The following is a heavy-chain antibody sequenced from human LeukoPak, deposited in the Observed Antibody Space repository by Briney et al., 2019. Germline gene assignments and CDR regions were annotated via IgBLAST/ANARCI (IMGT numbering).Heavy chain of an antibody. CDR1: GGSISSYY. D-gene: IGHD4-23*01. V-gene: IGHV4-59*01. CDR2: MYYSGSP. Sequence: SETLSLTCTVSGGSISSYYWSWIRQPPGKGLEWIGYMYYSGSPNYNPSLKSRVTISADTSKNQFSLKLSSVTAADTAVYYCARSGGNSPNYYFDYWGQGTLVTVSS. CDR3: ARSGGNSPNYYFDY. J-gene: IGHJ4*02.